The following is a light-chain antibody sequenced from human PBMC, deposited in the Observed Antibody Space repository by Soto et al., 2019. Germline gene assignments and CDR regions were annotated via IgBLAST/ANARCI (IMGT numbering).Light chain of an antibody. CDR3: QQYGSSPRET. V-gene: IGKV3-20*01. Sequence: EIVLTQSPGTLSLSPGERATLSCRASQSVSSSYLAWYQQKPGRAPRLLIYGASSRATGIPDRFSGSGSGTDYTLTISRLEPEDCAVYYCQQYGSSPRETFVQGTKLEIK. J-gene: IGKJ2*01. CDR1: QSVSSSY. CDR2: GAS.